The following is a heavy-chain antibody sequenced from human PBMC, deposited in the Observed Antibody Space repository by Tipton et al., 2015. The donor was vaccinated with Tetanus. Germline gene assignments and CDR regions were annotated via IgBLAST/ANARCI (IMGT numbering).Heavy chain of an antibody. D-gene: IGHD4-17*01. CDR3: ARPYGDPGY. J-gene: IGHJ4*02. CDR1: GGSISGTPHY. CDR2: IYYSGST. Sequence: TLSLTCTVSGGSISGTPHYWGWLRQPPGKGLEWIGSIYYSGSTHYNPSLKSRVTVSVDTSKNQFSLKLSSVTAADTAVYYCARPYGDPGYWGQGTLVTVSS. V-gene: IGHV4-39*01.